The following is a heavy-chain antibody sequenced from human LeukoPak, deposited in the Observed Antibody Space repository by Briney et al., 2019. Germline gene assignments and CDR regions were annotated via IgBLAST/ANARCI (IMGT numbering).Heavy chain of an antibody. J-gene: IGHJ4*02. V-gene: IGHV3-21*01. CDR1: GFTFSSYS. Sequence: GSLRLSCAASGFTFSSYSMNWVRQAPGKGLEWVSSISSSSYIYYADSVKGRFTISRDNAKNSLYLQMNSLRAEDTAVYYCARDPPGVTTAYWGQGTLVTVSS. CDR3: ARDPPGVTTAY. CDR2: ISSSSYI. D-gene: IGHD4-11*01.